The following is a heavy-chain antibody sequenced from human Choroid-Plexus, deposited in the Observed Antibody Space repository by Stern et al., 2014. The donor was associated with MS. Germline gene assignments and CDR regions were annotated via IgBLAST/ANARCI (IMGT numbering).Heavy chain of an antibody. D-gene: IGHD3-22*01. CDR1: GFPFSNYG. Sequence: VQLVESGGGVVQPGGSLRLSCAASGFPFSNYGMHWVRQAPGKGLEWLAVMSHDGISQYYDGSVRRRFTISRDNSKNTLSLQMNSLRAEDTAVYYCRGTYYFDTSDYFDYWGQGTLVTVSS. CDR2: MSHDGISQ. V-gene: IGHV3-30*03. J-gene: IGHJ4*02. CDR3: RGTYYFDTSDYFDY.